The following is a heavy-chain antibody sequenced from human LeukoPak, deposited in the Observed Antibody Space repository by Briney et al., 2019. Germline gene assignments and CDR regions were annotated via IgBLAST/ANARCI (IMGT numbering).Heavy chain of an antibody. CDR2: IIPIFGTA. Sequence: SVKVSCKASGGTFSSYAISWVRQAPGQGLEWMGGIIPIFGTANYAQKFQGRVTITTDESTSTAYMGLSSLRSEDTAVYYCARGNDFWSAYLRSAFDIWGQGTIVTVSS. CDR3: ARGNDFWSAYLRSAFDI. J-gene: IGHJ3*02. V-gene: IGHV1-69*05. CDR1: GGTFSSYA. D-gene: IGHD3-3*01.